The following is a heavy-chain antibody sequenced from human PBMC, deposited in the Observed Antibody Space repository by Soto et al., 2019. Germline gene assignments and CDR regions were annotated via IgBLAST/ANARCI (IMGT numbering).Heavy chain of an antibody. CDR2: IWYDGSNK. D-gene: IGHD3-22*01. CDR3: ARESLGGGLVWMDSSGYRYAFDI. CDR1: GFTFSSYG. J-gene: IGHJ3*02. Sequence: QVQLVESGGGVVQPGRSLRLSCAASGFTFSSYGMHWVRQAPGKGLEWVAVIWYDGSNKYYADSVKGRFIISRDNSKNTLYLQMNSLRAEDTAVYYCARESLGGGLVWMDSSGYRYAFDIWGQGTMVTVSS. V-gene: IGHV3-33*01.